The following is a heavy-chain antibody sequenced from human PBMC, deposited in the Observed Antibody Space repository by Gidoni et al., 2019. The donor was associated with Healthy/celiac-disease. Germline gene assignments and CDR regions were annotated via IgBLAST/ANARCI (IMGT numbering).Heavy chain of an antibody. CDR3: ARGSGSGWFYGANYYYYYGMDV. V-gene: IGHV4-34*01. D-gene: IGHD6-19*01. CDR2: INHSGST. CDR1: GGSFSGYS. Sequence: QVQLQQWGAGLLKPSETLSLTCAVYGGSFSGYSWSWIRQPPGKGLEWIGEINHSGSTNYNPSLKSRVTISVDTSKNQFSLKLSSVTAADTAVYYCARGSGSGWFYGANYYYYYGMDVWGQGTTVTVSS. J-gene: IGHJ6*02.